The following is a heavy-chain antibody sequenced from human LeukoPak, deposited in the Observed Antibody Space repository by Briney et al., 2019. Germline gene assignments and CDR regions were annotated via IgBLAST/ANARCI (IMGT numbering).Heavy chain of an antibody. CDR1: GFTFSSYA. CDR2: ISGSGGST. Sequence: GGSLRLSCAASGFTFSSYAMSWVRQAPGKGLEWVSAISGSGGSTYYADSVKGRFAISRDNSKNTLYLQMNSLRAEDTAVYYCAVRAMHIVVVPAGFDYWGQGTLVTVSS. J-gene: IGHJ4*02. D-gene: IGHD2-2*01. CDR3: AVRAMHIVVVPAGFDY. V-gene: IGHV3-23*01.